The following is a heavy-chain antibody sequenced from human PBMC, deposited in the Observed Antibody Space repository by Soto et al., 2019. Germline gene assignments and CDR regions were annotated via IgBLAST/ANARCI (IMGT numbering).Heavy chain of an antibody. CDR3: ARERSYYYGSGVYYGMDV. CDR1: GDSVSHTNVV. V-gene: IGHV6-1*01. D-gene: IGHD3-10*01. CDR2: TYYRSKWYS. J-gene: IGHJ6*02. Sequence: LSQTLSLTCAISGDSVSHTNVVWNWIRQSPSRGLEWLGRTYYRSKWYSDYAVSVKSRITINPDTSENQFSLQMKSVTPEDTAVYYCARERSYYYGSGVYYGMDVWGQGTTVTVSS.